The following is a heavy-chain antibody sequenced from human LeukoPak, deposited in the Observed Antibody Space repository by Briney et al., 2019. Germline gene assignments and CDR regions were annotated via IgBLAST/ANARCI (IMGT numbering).Heavy chain of an antibody. V-gene: IGHV3-43*01. CDR1: GFTFDDYT. D-gene: IGHD2-2*01. J-gene: IGHJ6*02. CDR3: AKDLPRYCSSTSCQNAGMDV. Sequence: PGGSLRLSCAASGFTFDDYTMHWVRQAPGKGLEWVSLISWDGGSTYYADSVKGRFTISRDNSKNSLYLQMNSLRTEDTALYYCAKDLPRYCSSTSCQNAGMDVWGQGTTVTVSS. CDR2: ISWDGGST.